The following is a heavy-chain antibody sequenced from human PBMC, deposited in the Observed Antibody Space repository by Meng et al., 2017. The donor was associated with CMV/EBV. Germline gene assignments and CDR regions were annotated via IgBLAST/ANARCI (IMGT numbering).Heavy chain of an antibody. J-gene: IGHJ6*02. V-gene: IGHV1-2*02. CDR1: GYTFTGYY. D-gene: IGHD2-2*01. Sequence: ASVKVSCKASGYTFTGYYMHWVRQAPGQGLEWMGWINPNSGGTNYAQKFQGRVTMTRDTSISTAYMELSSLRSEDTAVYYCARPTNYCSSTSCFLNGMDVWGQGTTVTVSS. CDR2: INPNSGGT. CDR3: ARPTNYCSSTSCFLNGMDV.